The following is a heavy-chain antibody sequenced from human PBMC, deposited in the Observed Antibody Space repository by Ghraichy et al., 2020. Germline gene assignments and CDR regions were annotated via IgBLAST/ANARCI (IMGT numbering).Heavy chain of an antibody. Sequence: SEKVSCKASGGSFSSYAISWVRQAPGQGLEWLGGLMPVYGTPNYAQNFQGRVTITADESTSTAYMELSSLRFDDTAVYFCARAPSPYVDSSGHFEHWGQGTLVTVSS. V-gene: IGHV1-69*13. CDR1: GGSFSSYA. D-gene: IGHD3-22*01. CDR3: ARAPSPYVDSSGHFEH. J-gene: IGHJ4*02. CDR2: LMPVYGTP.